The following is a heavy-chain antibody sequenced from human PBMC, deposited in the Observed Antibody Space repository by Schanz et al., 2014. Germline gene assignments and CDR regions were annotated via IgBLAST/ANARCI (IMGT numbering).Heavy chain of an antibody. CDR3: TRGNALDV. J-gene: IGHJ6*02. D-gene: IGHD1-1*01. Sequence: QVHLQESGPGLVKPSQTLSLTCAVSGGSISSGGYSWNWIRQPPGKGLEWIVYIYYSGSTYYNPSLKSRVTISVDTSKNQFSLKLSSVTAADTAVYFCTRGNALDVWGQGTTVTVSS. CDR1: GGSISSGGYS. CDR2: IYYSGST. V-gene: IGHV4-30-4*07.